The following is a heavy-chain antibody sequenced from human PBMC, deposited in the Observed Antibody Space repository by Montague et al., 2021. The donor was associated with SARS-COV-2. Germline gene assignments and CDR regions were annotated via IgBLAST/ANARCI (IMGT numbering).Heavy chain of an antibody. Sequence: SLRLSCAASGFIFSDYYMTWIRQAPEKGLEWVSHISGSGSKTYYADSVKGRFTISRDTANNSVYLQMNFLGAEDTAVYYCARDQGGYGTFDIWGQGTMVTVS. D-gene: IGHD5-12*01. CDR2: ISGSGSKT. CDR1: GFIFSDYY. CDR3: ARDQGGYGTFDI. J-gene: IGHJ3*02. V-gene: IGHV3-11*01.